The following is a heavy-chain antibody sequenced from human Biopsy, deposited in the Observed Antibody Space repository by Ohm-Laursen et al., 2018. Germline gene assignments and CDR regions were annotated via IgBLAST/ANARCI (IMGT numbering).Heavy chain of an antibody. CDR3: ARATNSTGWPYYYFYGMDV. CDR2: IYYSGST. D-gene: IGHD2/OR15-2a*01. J-gene: IGHJ6*02. CDR1: GGSISSGY. V-gene: IGHV4-59*01. Sequence: SQTLSLTCPVSGGSISSGYWSWIRQTPGKGLEWIGYIYYSGSTNYNPSLKSRVTISVDTSKNQFSLRLNSVTAADTAVYYCARATNSTGWPYYYFYGMDVRGQGTTVTVSS.